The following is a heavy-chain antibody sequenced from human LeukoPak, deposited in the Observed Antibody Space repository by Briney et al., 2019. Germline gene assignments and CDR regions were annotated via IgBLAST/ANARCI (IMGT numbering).Heavy chain of an antibody. CDR1: GGTFSGYY. V-gene: IGHV4-34*01. CDR3: ASADWGSSWYQFYYFDY. CDR2: INHSGST. J-gene: IGHJ4*02. Sequence: PSETLSLTCAVYGGTFSGYYWTWIRQPPGKGLEWIGEINHSGSTNYKSSLKSRVTVSVDTSKNQFSLKLTSVTAADTAVYYCASADWGSSWYQFYYFDYWGQGTLVTVSS. D-gene: IGHD6-13*01.